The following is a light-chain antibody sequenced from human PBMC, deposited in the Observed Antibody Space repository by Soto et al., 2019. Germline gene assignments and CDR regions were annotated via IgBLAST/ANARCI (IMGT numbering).Light chain of an antibody. CDR3: AAXXXXXXXPV. CDR2: SNN. CDR1: SXXIXSNT. V-gene: IGLV1-44*01. Sequence: QSVLTQPPSASGTPGQRVXXXXXGXSXXIXSNTVNWYQQLPGTAPKLLIYSNNQRPSGVPDRFSGSKSGTSASLAISGLQSEDEADYYCAAXXXXXXXPVFGGGTKLTVL. J-gene: IGLJ2*01.